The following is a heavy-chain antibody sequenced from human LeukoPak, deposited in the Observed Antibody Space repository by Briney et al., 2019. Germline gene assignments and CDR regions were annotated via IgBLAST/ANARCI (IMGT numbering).Heavy chain of an antibody. V-gene: IGHV3-7*01. D-gene: IGHD5-12*01. CDR3: TRDSGLTGYDLLDY. J-gene: IGHJ4*02. CDR1: GFPFRTYW. CDR2: IKNDGSEK. Sequence: QPGGSLRLSCAASGFPFRTYWITWVRQAPGKGLEWVANIKNDGSEKYYVDSVKGRFTISRDNAENSLFLQMNSLRVEDAAIYYCTRDSGLTGYDLLDYWGQGTLVTVSS.